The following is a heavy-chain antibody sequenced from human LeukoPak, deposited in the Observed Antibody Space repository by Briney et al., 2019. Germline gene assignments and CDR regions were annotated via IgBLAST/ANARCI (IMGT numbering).Heavy chain of an antibody. CDR2: ILRDGRA. CDR3: ARVGYYDGNGDYGFDF. CDR1: GYSISSGHY. J-gene: IGHJ4*02. V-gene: IGHV4-38-2*02. D-gene: IGHD3-22*01. Sequence: SETLSLTCTVSGYSISSGHYWGWVRLSPGKGLEWIGSILRDGRAYYNPSLRSRAIISVDTSKNEFSVRLTSVTAADTAVYYCARVGYYDGNGDYGFDFWGQGVLVTVSS.